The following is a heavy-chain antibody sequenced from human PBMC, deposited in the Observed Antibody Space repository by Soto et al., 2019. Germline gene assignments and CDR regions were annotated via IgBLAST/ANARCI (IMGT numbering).Heavy chain of an antibody. CDR3: ARIAVHGARX. V-gene: IGHV4-31*03. J-gene: IGHJ4*02. CDR2: IYETGAT. D-gene: IGHD3-16*01. Sequence: TLSLTFSVSGGSISRVGYYWSWIRQRPGEGLQYIGYIYETGATYYKPSLKSRISISADTSKNQFTLKLNSVTAADTAVYYCARIAVHGARXWGQGTLVPVSX. CDR1: GGSISRVGYY.